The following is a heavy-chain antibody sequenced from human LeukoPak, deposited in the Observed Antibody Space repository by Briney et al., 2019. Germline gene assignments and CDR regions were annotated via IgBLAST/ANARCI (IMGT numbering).Heavy chain of an antibody. CDR1: GGSIIRSSYY. V-gene: IGHV4-39*01. CDR2: NYSSGSS. Sequence: SATLSLTCPVSGGSIIRSSYYRGWIRQPPGQGLEWTGRNYSSGSSYYNPSLKNPVPISVDTSKNQFSLKLSSVTAADTAVYYCARHNDDYGDSAEYFQHWGQGTLVTVSS. D-gene: IGHD4-17*01. CDR3: ARHNDDYGDSAEYFQH. J-gene: IGHJ1*01.